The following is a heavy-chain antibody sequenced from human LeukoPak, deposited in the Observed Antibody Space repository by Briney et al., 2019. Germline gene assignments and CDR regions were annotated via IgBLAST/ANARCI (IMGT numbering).Heavy chain of an antibody. Sequence: PGGPLRLSCAASGFIFSDYYMSWIRQAPGKGLEWVSHISSSRSYTKYADSVKGRFTISRDNAKNSLYLQMNSLRAEDTAVYYCARDCSSTSCYVFWEPGYGMDVWGQGTTVTVSS. J-gene: IGHJ6*02. D-gene: IGHD2-2*01. CDR2: ISSSRSYT. V-gene: IGHV3-11*06. CDR1: GFIFSDYY. CDR3: ARDCSSTSCYVFWEPGYGMDV.